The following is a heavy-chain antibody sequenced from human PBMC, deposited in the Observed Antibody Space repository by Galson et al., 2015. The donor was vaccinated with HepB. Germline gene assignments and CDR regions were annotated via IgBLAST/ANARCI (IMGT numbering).Heavy chain of an antibody. CDR3: ARTRGAAAGIFDN. V-gene: IGHV3-74*01. J-gene: IGHJ4*02. CDR2: INSDGSYI. CDR1: GFTFSSYW. Sequence: PLRLSCAASGFTFSSYWMHWVRQVPGKGLVWVSRINSDGSYITYADSVKGRFTISRDNAKNTLYLQMNSPRAEDTALYYCARTRGAAAGIFDNWGQGSLVTVSS. D-gene: IGHD6-13*01.